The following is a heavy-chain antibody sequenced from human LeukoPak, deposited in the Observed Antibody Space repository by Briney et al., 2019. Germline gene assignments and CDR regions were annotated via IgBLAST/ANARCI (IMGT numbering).Heavy chain of an antibody. J-gene: IGHJ4*02. Sequence: GGSLRLSCDTSGFNISDYYMSWIRQSPGKGLEGISYITSGGASTNYADSVKGRFTICRDKAKNSVAVQLNSRRAEDTAVYYCTRQRRGTYYAFDSWGQGTLVTVSS. CDR3: TRQRRGTYYAFDS. CDR2: ITSGGAST. D-gene: IGHD3-16*01. CDR1: GFNISDYY. V-gene: IGHV3-11*01.